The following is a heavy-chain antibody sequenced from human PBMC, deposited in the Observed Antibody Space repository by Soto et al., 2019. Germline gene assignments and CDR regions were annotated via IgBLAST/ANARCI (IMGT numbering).Heavy chain of an antibody. CDR3: ARGYCSGGICPIDY. V-gene: IGHV1-18*01. J-gene: IGHJ4*02. Sequence: GASVKVSCKASGYIFTTNGLSWVRQAPGQGLEWMGWINPNNGNTVYAQKFQGRGTMTIDTSTSTAYMELGSLRSDDTAVYYCARGYCSGGICPIDYWGQGTPVNVSS. CDR2: INPNNGNT. D-gene: IGHD2-15*01. CDR1: GYIFTTNG.